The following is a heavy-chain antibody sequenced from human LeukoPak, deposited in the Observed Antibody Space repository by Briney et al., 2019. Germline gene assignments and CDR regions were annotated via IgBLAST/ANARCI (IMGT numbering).Heavy chain of an antibody. Sequence: PGGSLRLSCVPSGFTFSSFAMTWVRQAPGKGLEWVSSISSSSSYIYYADSVKGRFTISRENAKNSLYLQMNSLRAGDTAVYYCARAAYSSTWYSRYFDLWGRGTLVTVSS. CDR1: GFTFSSFA. V-gene: IGHV3-21*01. CDR2: ISSSSSYI. CDR3: ARAAYSSTWYSRYFDL. J-gene: IGHJ2*01. D-gene: IGHD6-13*01.